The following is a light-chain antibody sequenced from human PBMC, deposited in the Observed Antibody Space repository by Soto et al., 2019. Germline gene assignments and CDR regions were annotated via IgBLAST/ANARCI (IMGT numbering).Light chain of an antibody. CDR1: SSDVGGYNY. Sequence: QSALTQPPSASGSPGQSVTISCTGTSSDVGGYNYVSWYQQHPGKAPKLMIYEVTKRPSVVPDRFSGSKSGNTASLTVSGLQAEDEADYYCSSYAGSNNVFGGGTKLTVL. CDR3: SSYAGSNNV. CDR2: EVT. J-gene: IGLJ2*01. V-gene: IGLV2-8*01.